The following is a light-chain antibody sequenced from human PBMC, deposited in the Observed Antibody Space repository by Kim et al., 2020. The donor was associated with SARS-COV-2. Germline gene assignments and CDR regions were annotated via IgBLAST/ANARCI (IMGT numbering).Light chain of an antibody. CDR2: DAF. Sequence: DIQMTQSPSTLSASVGDGVTISCRASQSISGWLAWYQQKPGKAPKVLIYDAFNLESGVPSRFSGSGSGTEFTLTISSLQPDDFATYYCQQYDNYPWTFGQGTKVDIK. CDR1: QSISGW. CDR3: QQYDNYPWT. J-gene: IGKJ1*01. V-gene: IGKV1-5*01.